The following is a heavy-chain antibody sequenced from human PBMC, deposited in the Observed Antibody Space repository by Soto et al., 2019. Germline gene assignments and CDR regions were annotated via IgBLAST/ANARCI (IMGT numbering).Heavy chain of an antibody. Sequence: PGGSLRLSCAASGFTVSDTYMTWVRQAPGKGLEWVSLIYSGDKTYYSDSVKGRFIISRDNSKNTLFLQMNSLRIEDTAVYYCARDLGQLAPHYYYGMDVWGLGPTVTVSS. CDR1: GFTVSDTY. J-gene: IGHJ6*02. D-gene: IGHD6-6*01. V-gene: IGHV3-53*01. CDR3: ARDLGQLAPHYYYGMDV. CDR2: IYSGDKT.